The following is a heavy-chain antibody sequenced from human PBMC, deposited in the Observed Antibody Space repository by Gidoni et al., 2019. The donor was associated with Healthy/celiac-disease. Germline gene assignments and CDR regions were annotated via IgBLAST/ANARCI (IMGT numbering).Heavy chain of an antibody. CDR3: ARDCSSTSCYGSRLYYYYGMDV. V-gene: IGHV1-2*02. Sequence: QVQLVQSGAGVKKPGASVKVSCKASGYTFTGSYMHWVRQAPGQGLEWMGWINPNSGGTNYAQKFQGRVTMTRDTSISTAYMELSRLRSDDTAVYYCARDCSSTSCYGSRLYYYYGMDVWGQGTTVTVSS. D-gene: IGHD2-2*01. J-gene: IGHJ6*02. CDR2: INPNSGGT. CDR1: GYTFTGSY.